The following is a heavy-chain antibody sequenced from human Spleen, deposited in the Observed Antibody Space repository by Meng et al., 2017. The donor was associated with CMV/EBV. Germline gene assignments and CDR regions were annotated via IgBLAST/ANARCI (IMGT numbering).Heavy chain of an antibody. J-gene: IGHJ4*02. CDR2: ISWNGGST. CDR1: GFTFDDYG. CDR3: ARDLIAARQGWGYGY. V-gene: IGHV3-20*04. Sequence: GESLKISCAASGFTFDDYGMSWVRQAPGKGLEWVSDISWNGGSTGYADSVKGRFTISRDNAKNSLYLQMNSLRAEDTALYYCARDLIAARQGWGYGYWGQGTLVTVSS. D-gene: IGHD6-6*01.